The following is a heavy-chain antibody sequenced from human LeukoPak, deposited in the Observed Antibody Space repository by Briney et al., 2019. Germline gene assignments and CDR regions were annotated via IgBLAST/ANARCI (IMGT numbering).Heavy chain of an antibody. CDR2: IYNSGRT. Sequence: SETLSLTCTVSGGSISSYYWSWIRQPPGKGLEWIGYIYNSGRTNYNASLKSRVTISVDTSKNQFSLKLSSVTAADTAVYYCARPISGGPWYFDLWGRGTLVTVSS. CDR1: GGSISSYY. V-gene: IGHV4-59*01. J-gene: IGHJ2*01. CDR3: ARPISGGPWYFDL. D-gene: IGHD4-23*01.